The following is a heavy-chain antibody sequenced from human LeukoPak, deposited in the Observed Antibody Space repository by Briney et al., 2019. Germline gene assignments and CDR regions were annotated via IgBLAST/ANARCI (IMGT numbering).Heavy chain of an antibody. V-gene: IGHV3-74*01. CDR1: GFTFSSYG. CDR3: ARRTVTLDY. Sequence: GGSLRLSCAASGFTFSSYGMHWVRQVSGKGLVWVSRINSDGSDTYYADSVKSRFTISRDNAKNTLYLQMNSLRAEDTAVYYCARRTVTLDYWGQGSLVTVSS. J-gene: IGHJ4*02. D-gene: IGHD4-23*01. CDR2: INSDGSDT.